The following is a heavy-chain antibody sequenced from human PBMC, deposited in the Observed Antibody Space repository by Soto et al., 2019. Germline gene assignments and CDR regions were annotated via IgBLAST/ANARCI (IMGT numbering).Heavy chain of an antibody. CDR3: ARAEYYRSRCYNRYS. Sequence: QVQVAQSGAEVKKPGASVKVSCKASGYTFTNFYIHWVRQAPGQGLEWMGIINPSGGSTTYAQQFLGRVSMNRDTARCTVYMEVSSLRSDNTAVYYCARAEYYRSRCYNRYSCGQGTMVTVSS. CDR2: INPSGGST. D-gene: IGHD3-22*01. J-gene: IGHJ4*02. V-gene: IGHV1-46*01. CDR1: GYTFTNFY.